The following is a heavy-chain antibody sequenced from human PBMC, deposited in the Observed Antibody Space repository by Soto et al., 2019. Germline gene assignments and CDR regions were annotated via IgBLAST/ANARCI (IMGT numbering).Heavy chain of an antibody. V-gene: IGHV4-30-4*01. J-gene: IGHJ4*02. CDR3: ARAQGSGFLVS. CDR2: IYYSGST. CDR1: GGSISSGDYY. Sequence: PSETLSLTCTVSGGSISSGDYYWSWIRQPPGKGLEWIGYIYYSGSTYYNPSLKSRVTISLDTSKNQFSLKLSSVTAADTAVYYCARAQGSGFLVSWGQGTLVTVSS. D-gene: IGHD3-10*01.